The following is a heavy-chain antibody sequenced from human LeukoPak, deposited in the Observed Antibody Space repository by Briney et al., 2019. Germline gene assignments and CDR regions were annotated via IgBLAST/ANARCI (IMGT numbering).Heavy chain of an antibody. CDR1: GFTFSSYA. V-gene: IGHV3-30-3*01. CDR2: ISYDGSNK. D-gene: IGHD3-9*01. Sequence: GGSLRLSCAASGFTFSSYAMHWVREAPGKGMEWVAVISYDGSNKYYADSVKGRFTISRDNSKNTLYLQMNSLRAEDTAVYYCARDLLRYLGQGAFDIWGQGTMVTVSS. CDR3: ARDLLRYLGQGAFDI. J-gene: IGHJ3*02.